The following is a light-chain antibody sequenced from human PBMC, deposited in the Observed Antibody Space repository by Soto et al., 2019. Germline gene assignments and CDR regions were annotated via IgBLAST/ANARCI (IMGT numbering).Light chain of an antibody. V-gene: IGKV3-20*01. CDR1: QSVSSSY. Sequence: EIVLTQSPGTLSLSPGERATLSCRASQSVSSSYLAWYQQKPGQAPRLLIYGASSRATGIPDRFSGSGSGTDFTLTISRLEPEDFAVYYCQQYSSSPWTFRQGTKVDSK. CDR3: QQYSSSPWT. CDR2: GAS. J-gene: IGKJ1*01.